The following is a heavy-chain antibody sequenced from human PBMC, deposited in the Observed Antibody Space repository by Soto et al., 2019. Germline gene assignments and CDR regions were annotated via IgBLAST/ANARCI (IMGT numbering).Heavy chain of an antibody. V-gene: IGHV1-18*01. CDR2: ISAYNGNT. CDR3: ARDLRIYDILTGYDI. Sequence: ASVKVSCKASGYTFTSYGISWVRQAPGQGLEWMGWISAYNGNTNYAQKLQGRVTMTTDTSTSTAYMELRSLRSDDTAVYYCARDLRIYDILTGYDIWGQGTMVTVSS. D-gene: IGHD3-9*01. J-gene: IGHJ3*02. CDR1: GYTFTSYG.